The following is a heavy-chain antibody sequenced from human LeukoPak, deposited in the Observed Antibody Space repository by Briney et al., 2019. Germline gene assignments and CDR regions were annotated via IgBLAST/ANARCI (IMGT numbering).Heavy chain of an antibody. CDR1: GFTFSSYW. CDR3: ARDGVSGAHWLDY. D-gene: IGHD1-26*01. V-gene: IGHV3-7*01. J-gene: IGHJ4*02. Sequence: GGSLRLSCAASGFTFSSYWMSWVRQAPGKGLEWVANIKQDGSEKYYVDSVKGRFTISRDNAKNSLYLQMNSLRAEDTAVYYCARDGVSGAHWLDYWGQGTLVTVSS. CDR2: IKQDGSEK.